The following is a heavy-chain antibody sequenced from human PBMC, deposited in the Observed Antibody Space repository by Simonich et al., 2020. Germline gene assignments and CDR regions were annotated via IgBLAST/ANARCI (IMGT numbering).Heavy chain of an antibody. D-gene: IGHD1-26*01. J-gene: IGHJ4*02. CDR2: NNHSGST. CDR1: GGSFSGDY. Sequence: QVQLQQWGAGLLKPSETLSLTCAVYGGSFSGDYWSWIRQPPGKGLEWIGENNHSGSTNDNPALKSRVTISVDTSKNQFSLKLSSVTAADTAVYYCARGLIGGSYYYWGQGTLVTVSS. CDR3: ARGLIGGSYYY. V-gene: IGHV4-34*01.